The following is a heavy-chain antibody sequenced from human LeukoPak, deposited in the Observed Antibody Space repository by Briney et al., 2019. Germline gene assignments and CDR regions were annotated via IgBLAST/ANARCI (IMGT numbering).Heavy chain of an antibody. D-gene: IGHD5-18*01. CDR1: GLTFGTYT. J-gene: IGHJ4*02. CDR3: ARDQPDTAFDY. CDR2: ISISSTYR. V-gene: IGHV3-21*01. Sequence: GDSVRLLRGASGLTFGTYTMHWVRHAPGKALEWVSSISISSTYRHYADSVKGRFTMSRDDAKNALFLQMNSLRAEDTAVYYCARDQPDTAFDYWGQGTLVTVSS.